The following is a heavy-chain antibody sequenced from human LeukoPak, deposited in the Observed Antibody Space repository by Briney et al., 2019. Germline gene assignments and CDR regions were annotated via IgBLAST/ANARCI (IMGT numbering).Heavy chain of an antibody. CDR1: GFTFSSYS. CDR3: ARDDRKMATIQFDY. Sequence: GGSLRLSCAASGFTFSSYSMNRVRQAPGKGLEWVSSISSSSSYIYYADSVKGRFTISRDNAKNSLYLQMNSLRAEDTAVYYCARDDRKMATIQFDYWGQGTLVTVSS. CDR2: ISSSSSYI. V-gene: IGHV3-21*01. J-gene: IGHJ4*02. D-gene: IGHD5-24*01.